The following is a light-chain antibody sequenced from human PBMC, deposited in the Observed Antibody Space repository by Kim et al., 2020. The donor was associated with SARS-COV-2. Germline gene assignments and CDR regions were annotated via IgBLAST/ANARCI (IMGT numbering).Light chain of an antibody. CDR1: QSISSY. J-gene: IGKJ4*01. CDR3: QQRSDWPPA. V-gene: IGKV3-11*01. Sequence: LSPGDTATLSCRASQSISSYLAWYQQKPGQAPRLLIDDASNRAPGIPARFSSSWSGTVFTLTINRLEPEDFAVYYCQQRSDWPPAFGGGTKVDIK. CDR2: DAS.